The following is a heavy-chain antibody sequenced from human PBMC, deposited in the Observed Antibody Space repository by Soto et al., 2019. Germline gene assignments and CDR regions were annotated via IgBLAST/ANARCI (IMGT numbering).Heavy chain of an antibody. CDR1: GFTFSSYA. V-gene: IGHV3-23*01. CDR3: AKGNYYYGSGKHYGMDV. CDR2: ISGSGGST. J-gene: IGHJ6*02. D-gene: IGHD3-10*01. Sequence: EVQLLESGGGLVQPGGSLRLSCAASGFTFSSYAMSWVRQAPGKGLEWVSAISGSGGSTYYADSVKGRFTISRDNSKNTLYLQMNRLRAEDTAVYYCAKGNYYYGSGKHYGMDVWGQGTTVTVSS.